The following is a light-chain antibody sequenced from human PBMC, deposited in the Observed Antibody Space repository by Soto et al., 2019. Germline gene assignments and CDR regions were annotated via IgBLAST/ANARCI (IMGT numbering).Light chain of an antibody. CDR1: QSVSSN. CDR2: GAY. CDR3: QQYNSYSSWT. V-gene: IGKV3-15*01. J-gene: IGKJ1*01. Sequence: VMTQSPATLSVSPGDRATLSCRASQSVSSNLAWYQQKPGQAPRLIIYGAYTRATGSPATCSGSGSGTEFTLTISSLQTDDFATYYCQQYNSYSSWTFGQGTKVEI.